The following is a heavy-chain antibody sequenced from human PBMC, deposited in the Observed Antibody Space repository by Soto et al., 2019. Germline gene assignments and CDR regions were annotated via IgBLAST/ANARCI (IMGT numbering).Heavy chain of an antibody. D-gene: IGHD3-3*01. CDR2: IITIFGTA. CDR3: ARAVAAIWSGYPTNAFDI. CDR1: GGTFSSYA. V-gene: IGHV1-69*01. Sequence: QVQLVQSGAEVKKPGSSVKVSCKASGGTFSSYAISWVRQAPGQGLEWMGGIITIFGTANYAQKFQGRVTITADESTSTAYMELSSLRSEDTAVYYCARAVAAIWSGYPTNAFDIWGQGTMVTVSS. J-gene: IGHJ3*02.